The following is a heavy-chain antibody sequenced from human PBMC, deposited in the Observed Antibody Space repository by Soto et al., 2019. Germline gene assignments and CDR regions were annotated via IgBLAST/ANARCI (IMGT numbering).Heavy chain of an antibody. CDR2: SHPTYGDT. J-gene: IGHJ6*02. CDR1: GYTSTAYY. D-gene: IGHD3-3*01. V-gene: IGHV1-46*03. CDR3: ASRLEGDFGV. Sequence: QVQLVQSGAEVMKPGASVKVSCKTSGYTSTAYYIHWVRQAPGQGLEWLGRSHPTYGDTTYAHELYGRTTMTRDTSTSPFSMDLRSLRSEDTAVYYSASRLEGDFGVWGRGTTVIVS.